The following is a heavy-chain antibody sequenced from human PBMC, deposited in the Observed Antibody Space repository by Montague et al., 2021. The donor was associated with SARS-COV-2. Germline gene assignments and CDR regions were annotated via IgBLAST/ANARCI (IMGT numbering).Heavy chain of an antibody. CDR3: ARYYERSWDV. J-gene: IGHJ6*02. CDR2: IFENGDT. CDR1: GVAISYGD. D-gene: IGHD3-16*01. V-gene: IGHV4-4*09. Sequence: SETLSLTCTVSGVAISYGDWSWIRQPPGEGLEWIVTIFENGDTDHNPSLKGRVTVSEDTSQNQFSLRLSSVAAADTALYYCARYYERSWDVWGQGTTVTVSS.